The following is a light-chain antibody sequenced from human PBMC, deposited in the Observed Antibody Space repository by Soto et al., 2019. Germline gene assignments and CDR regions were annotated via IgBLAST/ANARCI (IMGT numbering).Light chain of an antibody. V-gene: IGKV4-1*01. Sequence: DIVMTQSPDSLAVSLGETATINCKSSQSLLYSSNNRNYLGWYQQKPGQTPTVLISWASTRESGVPDRFSGSGSGTEFTLTISSLQAEDVAVYYCQQYYSHPPSFGQGTRLEIK. CDR2: WAS. CDR1: QSLLYSSNNRNY. J-gene: IGKJ5*01. CDR3: QQYYSHPPS.